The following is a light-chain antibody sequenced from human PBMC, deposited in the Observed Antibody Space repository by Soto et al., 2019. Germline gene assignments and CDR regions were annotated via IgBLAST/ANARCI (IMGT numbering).Light chain of an antibody. V-gene: IGKV1-39*01. CDR2: AAS. CDR3: QQSYSTLSWT. CDR1: QSISSY. Sequence: DIQMTQSPSSLSASVGDRVTITCRARQSISSYLNWYQQKPGKAPNLLIYAASSLQSGVPSRFSGSGSGTDFTLTISSLQPEDFATYYCQQSYSTLSWTFGQGTKVEIK. J-gene: IGKJ1*01.